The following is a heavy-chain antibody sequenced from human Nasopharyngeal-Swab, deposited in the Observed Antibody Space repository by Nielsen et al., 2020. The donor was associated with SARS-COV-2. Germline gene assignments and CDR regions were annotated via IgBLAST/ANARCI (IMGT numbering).Heavy chain of an antibody. V-gene: IGHV5-51*01. Sequence: GGSLRLSCKASGYSFSTYWIGWVRQMPGKGLEWMGIIFPDDSDTRYSPSFQGQVTISVDASTTTAYLQWSSLKASDTAMYYCARTEYGSGTNFDYWGQGTLVTVSS. J-gene: IGHJ4*02. CDR2: IFPDDSDT. CDR1: GYSFSTYW. CDR3: ARTEYGSGTNFDY. D-gene: IGHD3-10*01.